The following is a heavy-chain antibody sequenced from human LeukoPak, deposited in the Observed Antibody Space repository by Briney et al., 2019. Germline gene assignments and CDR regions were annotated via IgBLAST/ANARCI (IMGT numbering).Heavy chain of an antibody. V-gene: IGHV3-9*01. CDR2: ICWNSGSI. CDR3: AKDPHPDYGDPTGD. D-gene: IGHD4-17*01. CDR1: GFTLDDYA. J-gene: IGHJ3*01. Sequence: SLRLSCADSGFTLDDYAMHWGREAPGKGLEWVSGICWNSGSIGYADSVKGRFAISRDNAKNSLYLQMNSLRAEDTALYYCAKDPHPDYGDPTGDWGQGTMVTVSS.